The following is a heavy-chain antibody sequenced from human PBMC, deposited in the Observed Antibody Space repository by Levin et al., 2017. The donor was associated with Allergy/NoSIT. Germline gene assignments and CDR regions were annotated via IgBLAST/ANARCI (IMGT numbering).Heavy chain of an antibody. D-gene: IGHD6-13*01. Sequence: ASVKVSCKAAGYTFTSNHIHWVRQAPGQGLEWMGIINPSVDSASYAQKFQGRVTMTRDTSTSTVYMELSSLRSEDTAVYYCAREFIPAPGSRYYYSYYGVDVWGQGTTVTVSS. J-gene: IGHJ6*02. V-gene: IGHV1-46*01. CDR1: GYTFTSNH. CDR3: AREFIPAPGSRYYYSYYGVDV. CDR2: INPSVDSA.